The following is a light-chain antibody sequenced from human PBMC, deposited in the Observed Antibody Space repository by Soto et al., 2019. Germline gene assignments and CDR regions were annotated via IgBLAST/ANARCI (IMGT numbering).Light chain of an antibody. CDR3: QEYGSSRT. Sequence: EIVLTQSPGTLSLSPGERATLSCRSSQSISSNYLAWYQQRPGQAPRLLMYGVSSRATGVPDRFSGSGSGADFTLTISRLETEDFALYYCQEYGSSRTFGQGTKVEIK. CDR1: QSISSNY. V-gene: IGKV3-20*01. CDR2: GVS. J-gene: IGKJ1*01.